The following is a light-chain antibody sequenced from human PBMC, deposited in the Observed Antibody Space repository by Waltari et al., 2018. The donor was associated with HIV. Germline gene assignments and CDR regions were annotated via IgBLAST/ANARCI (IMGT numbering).Light chain of an antibody. J-gene: IGKJ1*01. CDR1: QDISTW. Sequence: DIQMTQSPSSVSASVGDRVTITCRASQDISTWSAWYQQKPGKAPNLLISGSSYLESGVPSRFSGSESGTTFTLTINSLQTEDFATYFCQQTNTFPWTFGQGTRVDIK. CDR3: QQTNTFPWT. V-gene: IGKV1D-12*01. CDR2: GSS.